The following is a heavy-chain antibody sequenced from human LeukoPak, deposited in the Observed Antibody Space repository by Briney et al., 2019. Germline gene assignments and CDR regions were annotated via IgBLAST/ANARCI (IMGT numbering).Heavy chain of an antibody. CDR2: ISGSGGST. J-gene: IGHJ4*02. CDR1: GFTFSSYW. CDR3: AKDAPVNIVVVPAANS. Sequence: GGSLRLSCAASGFTFSSYWMHWVRQAPGKGLEWVSAISGSGGSTYYADSVKGRFTISRDNSKNTLYLQMNSLRAEDTAVYYCAKDAPVNIVVVPAANSWGQGALVTVSS. V-gene: IGHV3-23*01. D-gene: IGHD2-2*01.